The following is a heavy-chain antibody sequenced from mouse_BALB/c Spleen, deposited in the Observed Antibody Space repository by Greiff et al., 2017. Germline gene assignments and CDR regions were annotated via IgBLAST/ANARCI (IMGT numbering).Heavy chain of an antibody. J-gene: IGHJ4*01. CDR2: IYPSDSYT. Sequence: VQLQQPGAELVRPGASVKLSCKASGYTFTSYWINWVKQRPGQGLEWIGNIYPSDSYTNYNQKFKDKATLTVDKSSSTAYMQLSSPTSEDSAVYYCTRNGNVYAMDYWGQGTSVTVSS. V-gene: IGHV1-69*02. CDR3: TRNGNVYAMDY. D-gene: IGHD2-1*01. CDR1: GYTFTSYW.